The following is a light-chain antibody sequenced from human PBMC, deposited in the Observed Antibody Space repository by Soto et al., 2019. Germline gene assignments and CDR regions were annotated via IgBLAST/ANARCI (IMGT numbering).Light chain of an antibody. CDR3: QHYHSQSIT. J-gene: IGKJ4*01. Sequence: DILLIQSPATLSASVGDRITITCRASENIFKFLAWYQQRSGSAPNLLIYAASDLEKEVPSRFSCSGSGTEFTLTIDNMQPNDSATYCCQHYHSQSITFGGGTQVDVK. CDR2: AAS. V-gene: IGKV1-5*01. CDR1: ENIFKF.